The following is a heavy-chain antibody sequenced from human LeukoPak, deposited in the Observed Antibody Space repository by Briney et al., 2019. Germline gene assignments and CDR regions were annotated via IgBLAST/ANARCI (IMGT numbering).Heavy chain of an antibody. CDR1: GFTFSSYG. D-gene: IGHD3-22*01. V-gene: IGHV3-23*01. Sequence: GSLRLSCAASGFTFSSYGMSWVRQAPGKGLEWVSAISGSGGSTYYADSVKGRFTISRDNAKNSLHLQMNSLRAEDTAVYYCARRVIVVGLDYWGQGTLVTVSS. CDR3: ARRVIVVGLDY. CDR2: ISGSGGST. J-gene: IGHJ4*02.